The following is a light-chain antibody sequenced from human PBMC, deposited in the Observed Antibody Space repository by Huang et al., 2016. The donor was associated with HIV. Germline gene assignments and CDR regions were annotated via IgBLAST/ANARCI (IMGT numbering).Light chain of an antibody. CDR2: EAS. CDR1: QTVSSY. CDR3: MQGSRWPIT. J-gene: IGKJ5*01. Sequence: EIVFTQSPATLSLSPGERATLSCTASQTVSSYLPWYQQKPGPAPRLPIYEASNRATGSPARFSGSGSGTDFTLKISRVEAEDVGVYYCMQGSRWPITFGQGTRLDIK. V-gene: IGKV3-11*01.